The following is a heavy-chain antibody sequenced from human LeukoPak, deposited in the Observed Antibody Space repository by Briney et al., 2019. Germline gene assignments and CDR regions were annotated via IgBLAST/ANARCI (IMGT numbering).Heavy chain of an antibody. Sequence: PSETLSLTCTVSGASIITTNYYWGWIRQPPGKGLEWIGSISYSGNAYYNPSLRSRLSISMDASKNQFSLKVRSVTAADTAVYYRARNLGQTWGTVTTDLWYFDHWGQGTLVPVSS. CDR1: GASIITTNYY. CDR2: ISYSGNA. D-gene: IGHD4-11*01. CDR3: ARNLGQTWGTVTTDLWYFDH. V-gene: IGHV4-39*01. J-gene: IGHJ4*02.